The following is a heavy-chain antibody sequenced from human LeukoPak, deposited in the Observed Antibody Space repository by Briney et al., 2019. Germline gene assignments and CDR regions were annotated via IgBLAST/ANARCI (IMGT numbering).Heavy chain of an antibody. Sequence: PGGSLRLSCAASGFTFSSCAMSWVRQAPGKGLEWVSAISGSGGSTYYADSVKGRFTISRDNAKNTLYLQMNSLRAEDTAVYYCAKGRCSGGSCYGRGFDYWGQGTLVTVSS. V-gene: IGHV3-23*01. CDR3: AKGRCSGGSCYGRGFDY. CDR1: GFTFSSCA. D-gene: IGHD2-15*01. CDR2: ISGSGGST. J-gene: IGHJ4*02.